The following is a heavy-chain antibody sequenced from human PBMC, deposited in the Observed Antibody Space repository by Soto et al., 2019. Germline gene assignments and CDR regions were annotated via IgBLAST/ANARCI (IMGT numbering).Heavy chain of an antibody. CDR3: ARDISEGFY. V-gene: IGHV3-21*01. CDR2: ISSTSNYI. D-gene: IGHD3-3*02. CDR1: GFTFSSYT. Sequence: SGGSLRLSCAASGFTFSSYTMNWVRQAPGKGLEWVSSISSTSNYIYYADSVKGRFTISRDNAKNSLYLQMNSLRAEDTAVYYCARDISEGFYWGQGTLVTVSS. J-gene: IGHJ4*02.